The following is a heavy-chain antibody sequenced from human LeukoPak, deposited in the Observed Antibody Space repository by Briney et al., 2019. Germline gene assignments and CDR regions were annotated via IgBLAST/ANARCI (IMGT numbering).Heavy chain of an antibody. CDR1: GFTFDDYA. CDR3: TKASSIAVAGSVHH. J-gene: IGHJ5*02. V-gene: IGHV3-9*01. CDR2: ISWNSVTI. D-gene: IGHD6-19*01. Sequence: GGSLRHSCAASGFTFDDYAVHWVRQTPGKGLEWVSGISWNSVTIDYADSVKGRFTVSRDNAKNSLYLQMNSLRAEDTALYYCTKASSIAVAGSVHHWAQETVVTVSS.